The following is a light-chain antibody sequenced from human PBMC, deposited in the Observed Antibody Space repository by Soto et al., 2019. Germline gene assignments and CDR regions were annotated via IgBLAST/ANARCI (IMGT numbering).Light chain of an antibody. J-gene: IGLJ1*01. CDR2: EGS. CDR1: SSDVGTYNL. V-gene: IGLV2-23*01. Sequence: QSALTQPASVSGSPGQSITISCTGTSSDVGTYNLVSWYQQHPGKAPKLMIYEGSKRPSRVSNRFSGSKSGNTASLTISGLQAEDEADYYCCSYADSDTFVFGTGTKLTVL. CDR3: CSYADSDTFV.